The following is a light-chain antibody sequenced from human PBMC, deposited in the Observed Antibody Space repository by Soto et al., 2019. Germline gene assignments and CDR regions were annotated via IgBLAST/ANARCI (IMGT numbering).Light chain of an antibody. CDR2: ENN. J-gene: IGLJ1*01. CDR1: TSNIGYNY. Sequence: QSVLTQPPSVSAARGQKVTISCSGSTSNIGYNYVSWYQQLPGTAPKLLIYENNKRPSGIPDRFSGSKSGTSATLGITGLQTGDEADYYCGTWDSSLSAGEVFGTGTKVTVL. V-gene: IGLV1-51*02. CDR3: GTWDSSLSAGEV.